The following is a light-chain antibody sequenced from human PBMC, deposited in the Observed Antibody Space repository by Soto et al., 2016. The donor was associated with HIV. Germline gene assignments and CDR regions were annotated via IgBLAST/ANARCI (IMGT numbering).Light chain of an antibody. V-gene: IGLV3-1*01. J-gene: IGLJ1*01. CDR1: KLGDKY. Sequence: SYDLTQPPSVSVSPGQTASITCSGNKLGDKYACWYQQKPGQSPILVMYQDNKRPSGIPERFSGSDSGNTATLTISGTQAMDEADYFCQVWDTSIEVFGTGTKVTVL. CDR3: QVWDTSIEV. CDR2: QDN.